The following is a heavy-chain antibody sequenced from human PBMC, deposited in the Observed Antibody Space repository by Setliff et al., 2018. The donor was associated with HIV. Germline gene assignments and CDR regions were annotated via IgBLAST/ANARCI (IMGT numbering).Heavy chain of an antibody. V-gene: IGHV3-64D*08. CDR1: GFTFSSFS. CDR2: INGNGQTT. CDR3: VRDFEYWSGVFVWGYFHF. J-gene: IGHJ4*02. D-gene: IGHD3-3*01. Sequence: PGGSLSLSCSSYGFTFSSFSMHWVRQAPGKGLQYVAGINGNGQTTYYGDSVKGRFTISRDNSKNTLSLQLNSLRPEDTAMYHCVRDFEYWSGVFVWGYFHFWGQGTPVTVSS.